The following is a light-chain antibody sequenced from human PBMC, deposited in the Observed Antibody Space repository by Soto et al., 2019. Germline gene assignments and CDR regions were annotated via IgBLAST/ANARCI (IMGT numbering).Light chain of an antibody. J-gene: IGLJ1*01. Sequence: QSALTQPASVSGSPGQSIAISCTGTSSDVGGYNYVSWYQQHPGKAPKLMIYDVNNRPSGDSNRFSGSKSGNPASLTISGLQAEDEAYYYCCSYTPSSTYVFGTGTKLTVL. CDR1: SSDVGGYNY. V-gene: IGLV2-14*03. CDR2: DVN. CDR3: CSYTPSSTYV.